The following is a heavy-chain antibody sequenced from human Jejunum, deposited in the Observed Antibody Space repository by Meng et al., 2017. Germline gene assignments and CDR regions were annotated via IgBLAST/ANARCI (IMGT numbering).Heavy chain of an antibody. D-gene: IGHD4-17*01. J-gene: IGHJ4*02. Sequence: RLRLWCAGRLKPPGTLSLTSSVPCGSLKTFYWHWIRQPPGKGLDWIGGISNSGSTNYNPSLKSRVTISVDRSKNQLSLNITSVSGTDTAVYFCARVLGAYGDSGFTYWGQGALVTVSS. CDR2: ISNSGST. V-gene: IGHV4-34*01. CDR3: ARVLGAYGDSGFTY. CDR1: CGSLKTFY.